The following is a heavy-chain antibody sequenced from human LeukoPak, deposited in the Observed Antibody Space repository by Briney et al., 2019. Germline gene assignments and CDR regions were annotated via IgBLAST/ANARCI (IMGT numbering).Heavy chain of an antibody. CDR3: AKDSPDWDPVYGMDV. CDR1: GFPFSSYW. CDR2: IKQDGSKK. D-gene: IGHD2-21*01. V-gene: IGHV3-7*03. Sequence: GGSLRLSCVASGFPFSSYWMPWVRQAPGKGLEWVANIKQDGSKKSYVDSVKGRFTISRDNAKNSLYLQMNSLRTEDTALHYCAKDSPDWDPVYGMDVWGQGTTVTVSS. J-gene: IGHJ6*02.